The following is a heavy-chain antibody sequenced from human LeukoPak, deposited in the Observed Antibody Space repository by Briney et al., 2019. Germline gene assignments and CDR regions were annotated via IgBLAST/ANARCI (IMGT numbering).Heavy chain of an antibody. D-gene: IGHD6-13*01. Sequence: GASVKVSCKASGYTFTSYAISWVRHAPGQGLEWKGWISGYNGNTIYAQRLQGRVTMTTDTSTTTVYMELRSLRSDDTAVYYCARVELIAAAATADYWGQGTLVTVSS. J-gene: IGHJ4*02. CDR2: ISGYNGNT. CDR1: GYTFTSYA. V-gene: IGHV1-18*01. CDR3: ARVELIAAAATADY.